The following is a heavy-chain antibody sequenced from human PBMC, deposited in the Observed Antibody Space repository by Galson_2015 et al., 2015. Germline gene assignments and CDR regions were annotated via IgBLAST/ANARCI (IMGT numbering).Heavy chain of an antibody. Sequence: PARVNPTQTLALPFTSSGFSLSTSDVGVAWVGQPPGKALVGLAIIYWVSGERYSPSLRSRPTITKDTSKNQVLLIMSNMDPVDTATYYCALIMNTFGGVANLDAFDVWGQGTMVTVSS. D-gene: IGHD3-16*01. CDR1: GFSLSTSDVG. CDR2: IYWVSGE. J-gene: IGHJ3*01. V-gene: IGHV2-5*02. CDR3: ALIMNTFGGVANLDAFDV.